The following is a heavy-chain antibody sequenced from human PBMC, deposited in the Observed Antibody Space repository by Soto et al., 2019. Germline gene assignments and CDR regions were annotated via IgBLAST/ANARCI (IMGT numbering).Heavy chain of an antibody. D-gene: IGHD6-13*01. CDR1: GGSISSSNW. V-gene: IGHV4-4*02. CDR3: ADLSSSSGYFDY. CDR2: IYHSGST. J-gene: IGHJ4*02. Sequence: SETLSLTCAVSGGSISSSNWWSWVRQPPGKGLEWIGEIYHSGSTNYNPSLKSRVTISVDKSKNQFSLKLSSVTAADTAVYYCADLSSSSGYFDYWGQGTLVTVSS.